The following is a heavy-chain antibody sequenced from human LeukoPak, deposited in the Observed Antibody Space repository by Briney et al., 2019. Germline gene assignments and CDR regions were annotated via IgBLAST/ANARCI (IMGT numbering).Heavy chain of an antibody. CDR1: GYTFTSYG. J-gene: IGHJ4*02. CDR2: ISAYNGNT. CDR3: ARLYDYVWGSYRYTGMDYFDY. V-gene: IGHV1-18*01. D-gene: IGHD3-16*02. Sequence: ASVKVSCKASGYTFTSYGISWVRQAPGQGLEWMAWISAYNGNTNYAQKLQGRVTMTTDTSTSTAYMELRSLRSDDTAVYYCARLYDYVWGSYRYTGMDYFDYWGQGTLVTVSS.